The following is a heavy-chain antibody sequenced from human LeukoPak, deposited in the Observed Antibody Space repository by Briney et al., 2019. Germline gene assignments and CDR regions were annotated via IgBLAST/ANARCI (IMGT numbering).Heavy chain of an antibody. CDR1: GGSISSSSYY. CDR3: AREVTIFGVDRSYYYYYMDV. CDR2: IYYSGST. J-gene: IGHJ6*03. Sequence: TSETLSLTCTVSGGSISSSSYYWGWIRQPPGKGLEWIGSIYYSGSTYYNPTLKSRVTISVNTSKNKFSLKLSSVTAADTAVYYCAREVTIFGVDRSYYYYYMDVWGKGTTVTVSS. V-gene: IGHV4-39*02. D-gene: IGHD3-3*01.